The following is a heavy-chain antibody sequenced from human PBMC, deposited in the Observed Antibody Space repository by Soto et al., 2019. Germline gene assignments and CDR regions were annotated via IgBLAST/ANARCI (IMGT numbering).Heavy chain of an antibody. CDR3: ARDGGLRFEYSSSRYYCGMDV. J-gene: IGHJ6*02. CDR1: GFTFSSYA. CDR2: ISYDGSNK. V-gene: IGHV3-30-3*01. Sequence: GGSLRLSCAASGFTFSSYAMHWVRQAPGKGLEWVAVISYDGSNKYYADSVKGRFTISRDNSKNTLYLQMNSLRAEDTAVYYCARDGGLRFEYSSSRYYCGMDVWGQGTTVTVSS. D-gene: IGHD6-6*01.